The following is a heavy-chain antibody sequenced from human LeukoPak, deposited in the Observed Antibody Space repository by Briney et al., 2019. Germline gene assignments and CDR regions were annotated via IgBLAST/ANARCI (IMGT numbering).Heavy chain of an antibody. J-gene: IGHJ4*02. CDR3: ARGSLCYDILTGYVY. D-gene: IGHD3-9*01. CDR1: GFTFSSYS. CDR2: ISSRSSTI. V-gene: IGHV3-48*01. Sequence: GGSLRLSCAASGFTFSSYSMNWVRQAPGKGLEWVSYISSRSSTIYYADSVKGRFTISRDNAKNSLYLQMSSLRAEDTAVYYCARGSLCYDILTGYVYWGQGTLVTVSS.